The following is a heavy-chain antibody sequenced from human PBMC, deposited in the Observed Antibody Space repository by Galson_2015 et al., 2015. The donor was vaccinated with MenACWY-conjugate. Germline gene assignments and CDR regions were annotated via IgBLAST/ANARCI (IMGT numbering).Heavy chain of an antibody. J-gene: IGHJ3*02. CDR3: ARGVEQWLVRPSTHFDI. Sequence: SLRLSCAGSGFTFDDHDMYWVRQAPGKGLEWVSSINWNGDRTGYADSVKGRFTISRDNAKNSLYLQMNNLRAEDTAFYHCARGVEQWLVRPSTHFDIWGQGTLLTVSS. D-gene: IGHD6-19*01. CDR1: GFTFDDHD. CDR2: INWNGDRT. V-gene: IGHV3-20*01.